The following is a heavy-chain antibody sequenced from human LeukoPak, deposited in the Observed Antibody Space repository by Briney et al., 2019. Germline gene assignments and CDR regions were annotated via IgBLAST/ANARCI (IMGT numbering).Heavy chain of an antibody. CDR1: GFIFGNYA. V-gene: IGHV3-23*01. CDR2: IGVGRGTP. D-gene: IGHD6-19*01. Sequence: GGSLRLSCAASGFIFGNYAMSLVRQAPGKGLEWISTIGVGRGTPYYSDSVKGRFIISRDNSKNTLYLQVNSLRAEDTAVYYCAKVLSGWVAVGSYAMDVWGQGTMVTVS. J-gene: IGHJ6*02. CDR3: AKVLSGWVAVGSYAMDV.